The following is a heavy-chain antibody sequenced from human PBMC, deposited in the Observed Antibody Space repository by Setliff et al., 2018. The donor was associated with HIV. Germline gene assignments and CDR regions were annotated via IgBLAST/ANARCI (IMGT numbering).Heavy chain of an antibody. CDR3: ARTKADGYNGVFDS. D-gene: IGHD5-12*01. V-gene: IGHV4-30-4*08. Sequence: SETLSLTCSVSGVSIPTGDYYWTWIRQHPGKGLEWIGSVYYTGSTYYSPSLKSRITISVDTSKNRFSLRLTSVTAADTAVYYSARTKADGYNGVFDSWGQGTLVTVSS. J-gene: IGHJ4*02. CDR2: VYYTGST. CDR1: GVSIPTGDYY.